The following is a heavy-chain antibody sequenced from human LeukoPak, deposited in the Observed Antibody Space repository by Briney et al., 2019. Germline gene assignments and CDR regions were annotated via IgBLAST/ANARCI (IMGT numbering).Heavy chain of an antibody. V-gene: IGHV3-33*01. D-gene: IGHD3-3*01. CDR3: VRDFYDFWSFYGMDV. J-gene: IGHJ6*02. Sequence: PGGSLRLSCAASGFTFSSYGMHWVRQAPGKGLEWVAVIWYDGSNKYYADSVKGRFTISRDNSKNTLYLQMNSLRAEDTAVYYCVRDFYDFWSFYGMDVWGQGTTVTVSS. CDR2: IWYDGSNK. CDR1: GFTFSSYG.